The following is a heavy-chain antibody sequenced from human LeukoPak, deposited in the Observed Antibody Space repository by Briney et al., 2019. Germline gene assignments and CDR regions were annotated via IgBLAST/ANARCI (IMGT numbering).Heavy chain of an antibody. CDR2: IYHSGNT. Sequence: SETLSLTCTVSGYSISSGYYWGWIRPPPGKGLEWIGSIYHSGNTYYNPSLKSRVTISVDTSKNQFSLKLSSVTAADTAVYYCTRQGSLGTSCYYYWGQGTLVTVSS. J-gene: IGHJ4*02. V-gene: IGHV4-38-2*02. D-gene: IGHD3-22*01. CDR3: TRQGSLGTSCYYY. CDR1: GYSISSGYY.